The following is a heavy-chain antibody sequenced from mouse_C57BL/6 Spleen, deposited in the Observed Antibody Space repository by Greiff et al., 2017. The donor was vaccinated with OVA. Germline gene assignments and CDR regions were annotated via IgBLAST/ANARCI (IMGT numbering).Heavy chain of an antibody. V-gene: IGHV5-6*01. Sequence: EVKLLESGGDLVKPGGSLKLSCAASGFTFSSYGMSWVRQTPGKRLEWVATISSGGSYTYYPDSVKGRFTISGDNAKNTRYLQMSSLKSEDTAMYYYARHRCNSYDYFDYWGQGTTLTVSS. CDR3: ARHRCNSYDYFDY. D-gene: IGHD1-1*01. J-gene: IGHJ2*01. CDR1: GFTFSSYG. CDR2: ISSGGSYT.